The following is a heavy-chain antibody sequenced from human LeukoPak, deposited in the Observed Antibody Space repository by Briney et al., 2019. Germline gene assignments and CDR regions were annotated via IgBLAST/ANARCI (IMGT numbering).Heavy chain of an antibody. CDR2: ISGSGGST. Sequence: GGSLRLSCAASGFTFSSYAMSWVRQAPGKGLEWVSAISGSGGSTYYADSVQGRFIISRDESKNTMYLQMNSLRAEDTAIYYCAKGDSYNYPFDYWGQGTLVTVSS. CDR3: AKGDSYNYPFDY. D-gene: IGHD5-24*01. J-gene: IGHJ4*02. CDR1: GFTFSSYA. V-gene: IGHV3-23*01.